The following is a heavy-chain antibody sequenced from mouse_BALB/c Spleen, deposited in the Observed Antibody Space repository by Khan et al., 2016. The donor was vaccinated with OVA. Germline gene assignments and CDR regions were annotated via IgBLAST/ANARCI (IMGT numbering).Heavy chain of an antibody. V-gene: IGHV2-6-1*01. CDR1: GFSLTNYG. J-gene: IGHJ4*01. CDR2: IWSDGSA. CDR3: ARQPYYHYYIMDY. D-gene: IGHD2-10*01. Sequence: VELVESGPGLVAPSQSLSITCTISGFSLTNYGVHWVRQPPGKGLEWLVVIWSDGSATYNSALKSRLSISKDNSMNQVFLKMNSLQTDDTAMYYCARQPYYHYYIMDYWGQGTSVTGSS.